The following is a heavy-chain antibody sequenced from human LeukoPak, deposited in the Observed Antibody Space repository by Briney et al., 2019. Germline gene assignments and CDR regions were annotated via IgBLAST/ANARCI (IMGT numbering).Heavy chain of an antibody. CDR1: GGSIISSTCY. Sequence: SETLSLTCTVSGGSIISSTCYWGWIRQSPGKGLEWIGSFDYRGNTYYNPSLQSRVTISVDTSKSQFSLRLRSVTAADTAIYSCARQSGSLHNWFDPWGQGTLVTVSS. J-gene: IGHJ5*02. V-gene: IGHV4-39*01. D-gene: IGHD1-26*01. CDR3: ARQSGSLHNWFDP. CDR2: FDYRGNT.